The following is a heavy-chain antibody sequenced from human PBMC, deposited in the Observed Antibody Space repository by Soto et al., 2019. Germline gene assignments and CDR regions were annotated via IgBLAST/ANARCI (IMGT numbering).Heavy chain of an antibody. Sequence: GGSLRLSCAASGFTFSSYAMSWVRQAPGKGLEWVSAISGSGGSTYYADSVKGRFTISRDNSKNTLYLQMNSLRAEDTAVYYCAKEWRPYGSGTGNFDYWGQGTPVTVSS. D-gene: IGHD3-10*01. CDR2: ISGSGGST. V-gene: IGHV3-23*01. CDR3: AKEWRPYGSGTGNFDY. J-gene: IGHJ4*02. CDR1: GFTFSSYA.